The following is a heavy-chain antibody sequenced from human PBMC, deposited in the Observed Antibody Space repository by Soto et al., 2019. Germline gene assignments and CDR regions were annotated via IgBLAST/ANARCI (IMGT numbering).Heavy chain of an antibody. CDR2: IIPILGIA. Sequence: GASVKVSCKASGGTFSSYTISWVRRAPGQGLEWMGRIIPILGIANYAQKFQCRVTITADKSTSTAYMELSSLRSEDTAVYYCARVVRDYYYGMDVWGQGTTVTVSS. V-gene: IGHV1-69*02. CDR3: ARVVRDYYYGMDV. CDR1: GGTFSSYT. D-gene: IGHD2-8*01. J-gene: IGHJ6*02.